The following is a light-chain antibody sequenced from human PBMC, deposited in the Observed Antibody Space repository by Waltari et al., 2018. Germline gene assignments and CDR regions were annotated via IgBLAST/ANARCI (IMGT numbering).Light chain of an antibody. CDR2: DAS. Sequence: EIVLTQSPGTLSLSPGERATLSCRASQSVGRYLAWYQQKPGQAPRLLIYDASTRATGIPDRFSGSGSGTDFSLTISRLEPEDFAVNYCQKYVNLPATFGQGTKVEIK. CDR1: QSVGRY. J-gene: IGKJ1*01. CDR3: QKYVNLPAT. V-gene: IGKV3-20*01.